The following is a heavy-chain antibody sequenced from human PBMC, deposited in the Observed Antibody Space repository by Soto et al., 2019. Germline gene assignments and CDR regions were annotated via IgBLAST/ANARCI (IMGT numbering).Heavy chain of an antibody. V-gene: IGHV3-13*01. CDR2: IGTLHDT. J-gene: IGHJ5*02. Sequence: EVQLVESGGGSVQPGGSLGLSCAASGFTFSASDMHWVRQTTGGGLEWVAAIGTLHDTYYPDSVKGRFTISRNNARNSLNFQMNSLGAGDSGVYYCARQASYWQGGGGWLDPWGQGTLVTVSS. CDR3: ARQASYWQGGGGWLDP. CDR1: GFTFSASD. D-gene: IGHD2-8*02.